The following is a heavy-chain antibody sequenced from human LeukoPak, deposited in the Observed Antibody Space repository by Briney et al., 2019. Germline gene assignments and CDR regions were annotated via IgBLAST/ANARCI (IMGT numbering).Heavy chain of an antibody. Sequence: QTGGSLRLSCAASGFTFSSYWMHWVRHAPGKGLVWVSRINSDGSSTSYADSVKGRFTISRDNAKNTLYLQMNSLRAEDTAVYYCAREHLSSGWYFPYYYYYGMDVWGQGTTVTVSS. D-gene: IGHD6-19*01. J-gene: IGHJ6*02. CDR1: GFTFSSYW. CDR3: AREHLSSGWYFPYYYYYGMDV. V-gene: IGHV3-74*01. CDR2: INSDGSST.